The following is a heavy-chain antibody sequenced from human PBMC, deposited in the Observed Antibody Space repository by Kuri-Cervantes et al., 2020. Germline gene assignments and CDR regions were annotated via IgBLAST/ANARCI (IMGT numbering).Heavy chain of an antibody. V-gene: IGHV1-2*02. CDR1: GYTSTGYY. J-gene: IGHJ6*02. CDR3: AREAVGATGGGGYYYYGMDV. D-gene: IGHD1-26*01. Sequence: ASVKVSCKASGYTSTGYYMHWVRQAPGQGLEWMGWINPNSGGTNYAQKFQGRVTMTRDTSISTAYMELGRLRSDDTAVYYCAREAVGATGGGGYYYYGMDVWGQGTTVTVSS. CDR2: INPNSGGT.